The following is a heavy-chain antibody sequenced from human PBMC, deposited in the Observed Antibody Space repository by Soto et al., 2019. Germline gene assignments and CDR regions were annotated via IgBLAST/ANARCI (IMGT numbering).Heavy chain of an antibody. Sequence: GGSLRLSCAASGFTFSTYTMSWVRQAPGKGLEWVSAVLPTGSNTFYADSVQGRLTISRDNSQNTLYLQMNNLRGEDTAVYYCAKVRVGIDVDFDYWGQGALVTVS. CDR2: VLPTGSNT. V-gene: IGHV3-23*01. CDR3: AKVRVGIDVDFDY. J-gene: IGHJ4*02. CDR1: GFTFSTYT. D-gene: IGHD2-21*01.